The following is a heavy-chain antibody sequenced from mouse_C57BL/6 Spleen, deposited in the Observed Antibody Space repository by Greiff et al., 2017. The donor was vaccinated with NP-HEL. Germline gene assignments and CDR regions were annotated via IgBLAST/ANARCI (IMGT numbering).Heavy chain of an antibody. J-gene: IGHJ3*01. Sequence: EVQLVESEGGLVQPGSSMKLSCTASGFTFSDYYMAWVRQVPEKGLEWVANINYDGSSTYYLDSLKSRFIISRDNAKNILYLQMSSLKSEDTATYYCARHTDGSSAWFAYWGQGTLVTVSA. CDR3: ARHTDGSSAWFAY. D-gene: IGHD1-1*01. CDR2: INYDGSST. V-gene: IGHV5-16*01. CDR1: GFTFSDYY.